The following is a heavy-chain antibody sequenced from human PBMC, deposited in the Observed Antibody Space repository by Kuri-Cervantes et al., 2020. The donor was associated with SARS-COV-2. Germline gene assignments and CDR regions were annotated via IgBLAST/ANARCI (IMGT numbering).Heavy chain of an antibody. CDR1: GFTFSSYS. D-gene: IGHD2-2*02. V-gene: IGHV3-21*01. Sequence: GGSLRLPCAASGFTFSSYSMNWVRQAPGKGLEWVSSISSSSSYIYYADSVKGRFTISRDNAKNSLYLQMNSLRAEDTAVYYCARALLCSSTSCYTDAFDIWGQGTMVTVSS. CDR2: ISSSSSYI. CDR3: ARALLCSSTSCYTDAFDI. J-gene: IGHJ3*02.